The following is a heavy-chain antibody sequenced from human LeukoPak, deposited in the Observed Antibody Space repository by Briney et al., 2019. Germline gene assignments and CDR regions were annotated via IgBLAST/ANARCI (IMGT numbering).Heavy chain of an antibody. Sequence: QSGGSLRLSCAASGFTFSSYSMNWVRQAPGKGLEWVSTISVTGSNTYYADSVKGRFTISRDNSRNTVYLQMNSLRAEDTAVYYCAGRGIAVSGSNYYFDYWGQGTLVTVSS. V-gene: IGHV3-23*01. CDR1: GFTFSSYS. CDR2: ISVTGSNT. J-gene: IGHJ4*02. CDR3: AGRGIAVSGSNYYFDY. D-gene: IGHD6-19*01.